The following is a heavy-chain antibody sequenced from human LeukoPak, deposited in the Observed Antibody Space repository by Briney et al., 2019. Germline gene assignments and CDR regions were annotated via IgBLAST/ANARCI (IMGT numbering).Heavy chain of an antibody. CDR2: IYSGGAT. D-gene: IGHD4-11*01. Sequence: GGSLRLSCAVSGVTVGNNYMIWVRQAPGKGLEWVSRIYSGGATYYADSVKGRFTISRDSSKNTLFLQMNSLRAEDTAVYYCARDPPAVKSGTYGWGQGTLVTVSS. V-gene: IGHV3-66*01. CDR3: ARDPPAVKSGTYG. J-gene: IGHJ4*02. CDR1: GVTVGNNY.